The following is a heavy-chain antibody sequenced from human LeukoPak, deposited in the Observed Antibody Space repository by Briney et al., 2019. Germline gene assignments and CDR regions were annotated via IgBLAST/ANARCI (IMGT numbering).Heavy chain of an antibody. CDR1: GGSISSSSYY. Sequence: PSETLSLTCTVSGGSISSSSYYWGWIRQPPGKGLEWIGSIYYSGSTYYNPSLKSRVTISVDTSKNQFSLKLSSVTAADTAVNYCARLGSSSWYVGYWGQGTPVTVSS. J-gene: IGHJ4*02. V-gene: IGHV4-39*01. CDR2: IYYSGST. CDR3: ARLGSSSWYVGY. D-gene: IGHD6-13*01.